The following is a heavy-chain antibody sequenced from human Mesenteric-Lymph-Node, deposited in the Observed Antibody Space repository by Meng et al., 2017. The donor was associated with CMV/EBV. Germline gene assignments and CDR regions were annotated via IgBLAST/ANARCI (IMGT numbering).Heavy chain of an antibody. D-gene: IGHD2/OR15-2a*01. CDR2: INPNSGVS. J-gene: IGHJ5*02. Sequence: QVQRVQSGAEVKKPGASVRVSCKASGYTFIDYYINWVRQAPGQGLEWMGRINPNSGVSNSAQNFQGRVTMTRDTSISTAYMELGRLTSDDTAVYYCARDNVNPEGFDPWGQGTLVTVSS. CDR3: ARDNVNPEGFDP. CDR1: GYTFIDYY. V-gene: IGHV1-2*06.